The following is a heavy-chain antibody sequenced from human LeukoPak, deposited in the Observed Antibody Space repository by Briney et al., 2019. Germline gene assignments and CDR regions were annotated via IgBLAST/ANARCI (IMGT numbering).Heavy chain of an antibody. J-gene: IGHJ6*03. CDR2: INHSGST. CDR3: ARVVGYYYYYMDV. V-gene: IGHV4-34*01. Sequence: SETLSLTCAVYGGSFSGYYWSWIRQPPGKGLEWIGEINHSGSTNYNPSLKSRVTISVDTSKNQFSLKLSSVTAADTAVYYCARVVGYYYYYMDVWGKGTTVTVSS. D-gene: IGHD2-2*01. CDR1: GGSFSGYY.